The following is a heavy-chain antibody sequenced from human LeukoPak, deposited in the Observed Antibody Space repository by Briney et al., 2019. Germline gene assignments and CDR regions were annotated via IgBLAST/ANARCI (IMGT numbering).Heavy chain of an antibody. D-gene: IGHD3-22*01. CDR1: GGSISSYY. J-gene: IGHJ5*02. CDR3: ARGRGYQNWFDP. Sequence: SETLSLTCTVSGGSISSYYWSWIRQPPGKGLEWIGYIYYSGSTNYNPSLKSRVTISVDTSKNQFSLKLSPVTAADTAVYYCARGRGYQNWFDPWGQGTLVTVSS. V-gene: IGHV4-59*01. CDR2: IYYSGST.